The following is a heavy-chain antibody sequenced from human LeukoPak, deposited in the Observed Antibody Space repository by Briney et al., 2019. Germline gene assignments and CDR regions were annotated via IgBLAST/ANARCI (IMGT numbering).Heavy chain of an antibody. V-gene: IGHV1-69*01. CDR2: IIPMFGKG. CDR1: GGTFSSNT. J-gene: IGHJ4*02. D-gene: IGHD2-2*01. Sequence: ASVTVSCKASGGTFSSNTIHWVRQAPGQGLEWVGGIIPMFGKGNYAQKFQDRVTITADESTSTVYMELSTLKSDDTAVYYCARDPHSLALVPAVRETSDYWGQGTLVTVSS. CDR3: ARDPHSLALVPAVRETSDY.